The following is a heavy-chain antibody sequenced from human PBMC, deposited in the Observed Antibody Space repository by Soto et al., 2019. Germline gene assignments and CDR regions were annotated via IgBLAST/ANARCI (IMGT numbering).Heavy chain of an antibody. Sequence: PVKVSCKASGGTFSSYAISWVRQAPGQGLEWMGGIIPIFGTANYAQKFQGRVTITADESTSTAYMELSSLRSEDTAVYYCASNPQQLVYYYYGMDVWGQGTTVTVSS. D-gene: IGHD6-13*01. CDR2: IIPIFGTA. CDR3: ASNPQQLVYYYYGMDV. CDR1: GGTFSSYA. J-gene: IGHJ6*02. V-gene: IGHV1-69*13.